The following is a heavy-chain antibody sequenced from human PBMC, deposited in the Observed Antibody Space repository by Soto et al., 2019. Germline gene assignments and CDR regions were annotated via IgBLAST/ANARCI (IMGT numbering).Heavy chain of an antibody. CDR3: ARDGIWGRGYIAAAGLDY. CDR1: GFTFSSYA. V-gene: IGHV3-30-3*01. J-gene: IGHJ4*02. D-gene: IGHD6-13*01. CDR2: ISYDGSNK. Sequence: GGSLRLSCAASGFTFSSYAMHWVRQAPGKGLEWVAVISYDGSNKYYADSVKGRFTISRDNSKNTLYLQMNSLRAEDTAVYYCARDGIWGRGYIAAAGLDYWGQGTLVTVSS.